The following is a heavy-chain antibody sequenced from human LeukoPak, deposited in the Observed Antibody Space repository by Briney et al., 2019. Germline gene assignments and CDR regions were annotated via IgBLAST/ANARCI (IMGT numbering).Heavy chain of an antibody. Sequence: PGRSLRLSCASSGFTLSSYNMNWVRQAPGKGLEWVSYISSRGSSIQYADSVKGRFPISRDNAKNSLYLQVDSLRDDDTAVYYCARTYSSGWYFDYWGQGTLVTVSS. CDR1: GFTLSSYN. D-gene: IGHD6-19*01. CDR3: ARTYSSGWYFDY. CDR2: ISSRGSSI. J-gene: IGHJ4*02. V-gene: IGHV3-48*02.